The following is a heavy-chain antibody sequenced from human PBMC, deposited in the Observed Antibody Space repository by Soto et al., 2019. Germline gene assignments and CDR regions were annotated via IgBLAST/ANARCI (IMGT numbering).Heavy chain of an antibody. CDR2: IYWDDDK. V-gene: IGHV2-5*02. J-gene: IGHJ6*02. CDR3: ARASGWSPYYYYGMAV. D-gene: IGHD6-19*01. CDR1: GFSLSTSGVG. Sequence: QITLKESGPTLVKPTQTLTLTCTFSGFSLSTSGVGVGWIRQPPGKALEWLALIYWDDDKRYSPSLKSRLTTTKDTSKNQVVLTTTNMDPVDTATYYCARASGWSPYYYYGMAVWGQGTTVTVSS.